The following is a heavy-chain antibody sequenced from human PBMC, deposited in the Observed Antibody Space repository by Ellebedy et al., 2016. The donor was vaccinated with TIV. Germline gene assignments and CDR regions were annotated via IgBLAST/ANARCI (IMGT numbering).Heavy chain of an antibody. CDR2: ISGLNGKT. D-gene: IGHD6-19*01. CDR3: ARDKTVGGTNWFDP. Sequence: AASVKVSCKTSGYTFTSYGVSWVRQAPGQGLEWMGWISGLNGKTKYARTVQGRVTLTTDTAARTVYMELTSLRSDDTAVYYCARDKTVGGTNWFDPWGQGTLVIVSS. CDR1: GYTFTSYG. J-gene: IGHJ5*02. V-gene: IGHV1-18*01.